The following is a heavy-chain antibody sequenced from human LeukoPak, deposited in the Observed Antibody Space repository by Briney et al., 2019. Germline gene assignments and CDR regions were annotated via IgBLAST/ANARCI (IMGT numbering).Heavy chain of an antibody. Sequence: GASVKVYCKASGYTFTGYYMHWVRQAPGQGLEWMGWINPNSGGTNYAQKFQGRVTMTRDTSISTAYMELSRLRSDDTAVYYCARVRAAAGTVDYWGQGTLVTVSS. V-gene: IGHV1-2*02. D-gene: IGHD6-13*01. J-gene: IGHJ4*02. CDR2: INPNSGGT. CDR1: GYTFTGYY. CDR3: ARVRAAAGTVDY.